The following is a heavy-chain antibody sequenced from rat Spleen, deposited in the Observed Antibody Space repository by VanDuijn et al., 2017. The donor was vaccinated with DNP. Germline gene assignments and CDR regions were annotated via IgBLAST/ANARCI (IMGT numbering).Heavy chain of an antibody. V-gene: IGHV4-2*01. CDR2: INKDSSTI. CDR3: VREDKGVDA. J-gene: IGHJ2*01. D-gene: IGHD2-1*01. Sequence: EVKLVESGGGLVQPGRSLKLSCAASGFNFNDYWMGWVRQAPGKGLESIGEINKDSSTINYSPSLKDKIMISRDNAQNTLYLQMSELGSEDTATYYCVREDKGVDAWGQGVMVTVSS. CDR1: GFNFNDYW.